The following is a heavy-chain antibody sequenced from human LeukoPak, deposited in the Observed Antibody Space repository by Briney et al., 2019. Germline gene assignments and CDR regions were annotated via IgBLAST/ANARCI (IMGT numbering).Heavy chain of an antibody. CDR3: ARRSIGIQLWSKRGPFDY. V-gene: IGHV4-34*01. CDR2: INHSGST. D-gene: IGHD5-18*01. CDR1: GGSFSGYY. J-gene: IGHJ4*02. Sequence: SETLSLTCAVCGGSFSGYYWSWIRQPPGKGLEWIGEINHSGSTNHNPSLKSRVTISVDTSKNQFSLKLSSVTAADTAVYYCARRSIGIQLWSKRGPFDYWGQGTLVTVSS.